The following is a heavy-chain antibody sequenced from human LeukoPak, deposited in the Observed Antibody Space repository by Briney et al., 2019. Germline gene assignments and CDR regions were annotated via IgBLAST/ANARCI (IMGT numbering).Heavy chain of an antibody. CDR3: ARGGAVAGKYVY. CDR1: GFTLSDYW. CDR2: IKKEDGYEK. J-gene: IGHJ4*02. D-gene: IGHD6-19*01. Sequence: PGGSLRLSCAGSGFTLSDYWMSWVRQAPGKGLEWVASIKKEDGYEKIYVDSVKGRFTISRDNAENSVYLQMNSLRVEDTAMYYCARGGAVAGKYVYWGQGTLVTVSS. V-gene: IGHV3-7*01.